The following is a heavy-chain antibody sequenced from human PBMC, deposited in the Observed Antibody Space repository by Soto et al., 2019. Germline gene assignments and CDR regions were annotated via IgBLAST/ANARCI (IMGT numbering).Heavy chain of an antibody. J-gene: IGHJ5*02. Sequence: GGSLRLSCAASGFTASSNYMSWVRQAPGKGLEWVSVIYSGGSTYYADSVKGRFTISRDNSKNTLYLQMNSLRAEDTAVYYCASFDPLRYFDPWGQGTLVTVSS. D-gene: IGHD3-9*01. V-gene: IGHV3-66*01. CDR1: GFTASSNY. CDR3: ASFDPLRYFDP. CDR2: IYSGGST.